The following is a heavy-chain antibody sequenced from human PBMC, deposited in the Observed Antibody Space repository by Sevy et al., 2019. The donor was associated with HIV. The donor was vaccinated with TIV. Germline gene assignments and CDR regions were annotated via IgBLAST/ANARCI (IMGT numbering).Heavy chain of an antibody. CDR3: TTAPIVAXXXYXXXXXXX. J-gene: IGHJ6*02. V-gene: IGHV3-15*01. CDR2: IKRKTDGGTR. Sequence: GGSLRLSCAASGFSXNNAWMNWVRQAPGKGLEWVGHIKRKTDGGTRDYAASVKGRFTISRDDSENTLFLQINSLKTXXTAVYYCTTAPIVAXXXYXXXXXXXWGXXTTVTVSS. D-gene: IGHD6-13*01. CDR1: GFSXNNAW.